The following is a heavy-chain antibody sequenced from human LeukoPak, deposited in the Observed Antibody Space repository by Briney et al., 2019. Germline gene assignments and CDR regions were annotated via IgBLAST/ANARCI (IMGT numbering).Heavy chain of an antibody. J-gene: IGHJ4*02. CDR3: ARALWRTVVTAFGY. CDR2: ISGSGGST. Sequence: GGSLRLSCAASGFTFSSYGMSWVRQAPGKGLEWVSAISGSGGSTYYADSVKGRFTISRDNSKNTLYLQMNSLRAEDTAVYYCARALWRTVVTAFGYWGQGTLVTVSS. V-gene: IGHV3-23*01. D-gene: IGHD4-23*01. CDR1: GFTFSSYG.